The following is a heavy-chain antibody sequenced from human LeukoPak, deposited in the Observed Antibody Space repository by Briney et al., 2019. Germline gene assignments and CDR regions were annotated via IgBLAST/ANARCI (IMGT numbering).Heavy chain of an antibody. V-gene: IGHV4-59*01. J-gene: IGHJ3*02. CDR3: ARETLDPLNAFDI. Sequence: PSETLSLTCTVSGGSISSYYWSWIRQPPGKGLEWIGYIYYSGSTNYNPSLKSRVTISVDTSKNQFSLKLSPVTAADTAVYYCARETLDPLNAFDIWGQGTMVTVSS. CDR1: GGSISSYY. CDR2: IYYSGST. D-gene: IGHD3/OR15-3a*01.